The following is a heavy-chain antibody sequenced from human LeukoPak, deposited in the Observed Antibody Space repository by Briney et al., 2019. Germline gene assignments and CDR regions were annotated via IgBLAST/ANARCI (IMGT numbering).Heavy chain of an antibody. V-gene: IGHV1-2*02. D-gene: IGHD6-19*01. Sequence: ASVKVSCKASGYTFTGYYMHWVRQAPGQGLEWMGWINPNSGGTNYAQKFQGRVTMTRDTSISTAYMELSRLRSDDTAVYYCARDPKPPGYSSGRYGSGFDYWGQGTLVTVSS. CDR3: ARDPKPPGYSSGRYGSGFDY. J-gene: IGHJ4*02. CDR2: INPNSGGT. CDR1: GYTFTGYY.